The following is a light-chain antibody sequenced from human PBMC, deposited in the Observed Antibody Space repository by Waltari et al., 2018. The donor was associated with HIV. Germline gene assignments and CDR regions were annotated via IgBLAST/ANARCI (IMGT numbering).Light chain of an antibody. CDR3: QQTFNSPLT. Sequence: DIEMTQAPSPLSASVGESVIITCRASQTVTNKVNWYQQKPGAAPRVLIYDAVILQSGVPSRFRGGGSGTDFTLTITSLQPDDFATYFCQQTFNSPLTFGPGTKVDI. CDR1: QTVTNK. J-gene: IGKJ3*01. CDR2: DAV. V-gene: IGKV1-39*01.